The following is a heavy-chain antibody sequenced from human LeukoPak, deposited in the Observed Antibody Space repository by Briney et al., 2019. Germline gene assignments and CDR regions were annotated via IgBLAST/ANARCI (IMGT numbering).Heavy chain of an antibody. D-gene: IGHD5-18*01. Sequence: ASVKVSCKASGYTFTSYDINWVRQATGQGLEWMGWMNPNSGNTGYAQKFQGRVTMTRNTSISTAYMELSSLRSEDTAVYYCAGEYSYGYGENWFDPWGQGTLVTVSS. V-gene: IGHV1-8*01. CDR2: MNPNSGNT. J-gene: IGHJ5*02. CDR3: AGEYSYGYGENWFDP. CDR1: GYTFTSYD.